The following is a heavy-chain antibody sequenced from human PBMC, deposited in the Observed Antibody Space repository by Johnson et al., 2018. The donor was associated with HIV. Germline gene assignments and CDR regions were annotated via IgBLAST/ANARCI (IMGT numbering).Heavy chain of an antibody. V-gene: IGHV3-7*01. Sequence: VQLVESGGGLVQPGGSLRLSCAASGFTFSSYWMSWVRQAPGKGLEWVANIKQDGTEKYYVGSVKGRFTISRDNAKNSLYLQMNSLRAEDTAVYYCARDLSGSSTVLSDAFDIWGQGTMVTVSS. CDR2: IKQDGTEK. CDR1: GFTFSSYW. D-gene: IGHD1-26*01. CDR3: ARDLSGSSTVLSDAFDI. J-gene: IGHJ3*02.